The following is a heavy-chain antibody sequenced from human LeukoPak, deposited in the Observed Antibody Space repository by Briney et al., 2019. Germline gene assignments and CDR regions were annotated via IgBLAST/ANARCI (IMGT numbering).Heavy chain of an antibody. D-gene: IGHD6-19*01. CDR1: GVTFSSYN. V-gene: IGHV3-21*01. Sequence: GGSLRLSCADSGVTFSSYNMNWVRQAPGKGLEWVSSISSGSSYIYYADSVKGRFTISRDNAKNSLYLQMNSLRAEDTAVYYCASVAVAGYFDSWGQGTLVTVSS. J-gene: IGHJ4*02. CDR3: ASVAVAGYFDS. CDR2: ISSGSSYI.